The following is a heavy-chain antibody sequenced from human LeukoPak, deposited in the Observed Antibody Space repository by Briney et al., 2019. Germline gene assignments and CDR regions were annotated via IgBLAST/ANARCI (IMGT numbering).Heavy chain of an antibody. CDR2: ISGSGGST. V-gene: IGHV3-23*01. CDR3: AKDTGLRFLEWLNPFDY. D-gene: IGHD3-3*01. Sequence: GGSLRLSCAASGFTFSSYSMNWVRQAPGNGLEWVSAISGSGGSTYYADSVKGRFTISRDNSKNTLYLQMNSLRAEDTAVYYCAKDTGLRFLEWLNPFDYWGQGTLVTVSS. CDR1: GFTFSSYS. J-gene: IGHJ4*02.